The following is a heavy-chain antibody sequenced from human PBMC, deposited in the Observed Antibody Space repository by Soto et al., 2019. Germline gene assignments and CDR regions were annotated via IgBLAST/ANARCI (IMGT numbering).Heavy chain of an antibody. CDR1: GFTFDDYA. J-gene: IGHJ4*02. V-gene: IGHV3-9*01. CDR2: ISWNSGSI. D-gene: IGHD4-17*01. Sequence: EVQLVESGGGLVQPGRSLRLSCAASGFTFDDYAMHWVRQAPGKGLEWVSGISWNSGSIGYADSVKGRFTISRDNAKNSLYLQMNSLRAEDTALYYCAKDYLDYGDPIYYFDCWGQGTLVTVSS. CDR3: AKDYLDYGDPIYYFDC.